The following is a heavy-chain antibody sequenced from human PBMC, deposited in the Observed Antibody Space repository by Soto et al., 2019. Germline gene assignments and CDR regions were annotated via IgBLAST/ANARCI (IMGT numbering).Heavy chain of an antibody. CDR1: GFTFSSYA. J-gene: IGHJ4*02. CDR2: ISYDGSNK. CDR3: ARVQTGDGYYFDY. Sequence: GGSLRLSCAASGFTFSSYAMHWVRQAPGKGLEWVAVISYDGSNKYYADSVKGRFTISRDNSKNTLYLQMNSLRAEDTAVYYCARVQTGDGYYFDYWGQGNLVTVSS. V-gene: IGHV3-30-3*01. D-gene: IGHD7-27*01.